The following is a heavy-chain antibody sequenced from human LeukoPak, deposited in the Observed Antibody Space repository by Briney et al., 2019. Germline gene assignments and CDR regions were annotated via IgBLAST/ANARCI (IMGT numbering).Heavy chain of an antibody. D-gene: IGHD3-22*01. CDR1: GFTFDDYA. J-gene: IGHJ4*02. V-gene: IGHV3-9*01. CDR3: ARSLDYYDSSGYYVPV. CDR2: ISWNSGRI. Sequence: GRSLRLSCAASGFTFDDYAMHWVRQAPGKGLEWVSGISWNSGRIGYADSVKGRFTISRDNAKNSLYLQMNSLRAEDTALYYCARSLDYYDSSGYYVPVWGQGTLVTVSS.